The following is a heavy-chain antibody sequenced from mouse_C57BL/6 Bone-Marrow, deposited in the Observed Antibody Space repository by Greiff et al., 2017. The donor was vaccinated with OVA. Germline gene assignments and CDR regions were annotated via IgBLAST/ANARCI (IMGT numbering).Heavy chain of an antibody. CDR1: GFNIKNTY. D-gene: IGHD1-1*01. Sequence: VQLQQSVAELVRPGASVKLSCTASGFNIKNTYMHWVKQRPEQGLEWIGQIDPANGNTKYAPKFQGKATITADTSYNTAYLQLSSLTSEDTAIYYCARDYYWSSYAVAYWGKGTLVTVSA. CDR2: IDPANGNT. CDR3: ARDYYWSSYAVAY. J-gene: IGHJ3*01. V-gene: IGHV14-3*01.